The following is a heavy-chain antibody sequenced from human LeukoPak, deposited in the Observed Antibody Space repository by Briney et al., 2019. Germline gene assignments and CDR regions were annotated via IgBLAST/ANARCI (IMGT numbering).Heavy chain of an antibody. J-gene: IGHJ3*02. V-gene: IGHV1-69*05. CDR3: ASDSSGCLDAFDI. D-gene: IGHD3-22*01. Sequence: SVKVSCKASGGTFSSYAISWVRQAPGQGLEWMGGIIPIFGTANYAQKFQGRATITTDESTSTAYMELSSLRFEDTAVYYCASDSSGCLDAFDIWGQGTMVTVSS. CDR2: IIPIFGTA. CDR1: GGTFSSYA.